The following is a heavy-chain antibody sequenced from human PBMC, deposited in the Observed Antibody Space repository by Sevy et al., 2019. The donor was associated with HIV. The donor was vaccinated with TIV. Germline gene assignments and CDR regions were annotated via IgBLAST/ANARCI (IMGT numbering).Heavy chain of an antibody. D-gene: IGHD3-3*01. CDR3: AKDRVTVFGVVVTFDS. CDR1: GFTFDSYA. J-gene: IGHJ4*02. V-gene: IGHV3-23*01. CDR2: ISGSGYAT. Sequence: GGSLRLSCAASGFTFDSYAMHWVRQVAGKGLEWVSTISGSGYATYYADSVKGRFIISRDTSRNTLDLQRNSLRVEDSAVYFCAKDRVTVFGVVVTFDSWGQGTLVTVSS.